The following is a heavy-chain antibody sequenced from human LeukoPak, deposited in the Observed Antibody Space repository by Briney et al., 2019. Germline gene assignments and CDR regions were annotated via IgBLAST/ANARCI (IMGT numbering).Heavy chain of an antibody. D-gene: IGHD4-17*01. CDR2: INPNSGGT. Sequence: GASVKVSCKASGYTFTGYYMHWVRQAPGQGLEWMGRINPNSGGTNYAQKFQGRVTMTRDTSISTAYMELSRLRSDDTAVCYCARAGYGDPGAFDIWGQGTMVTVSS. V-gene: IGHV1-2*06. J-gene: IGHJ3*02. CDR3: ARAGYGDPGAFDI. CDR1: GYTFTGYY.